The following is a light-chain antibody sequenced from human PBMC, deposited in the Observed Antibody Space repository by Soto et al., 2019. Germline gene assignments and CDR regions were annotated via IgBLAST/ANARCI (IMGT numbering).Light chain of an antibody. CDR3: QQYNSYST. CDR1: QRISTW. V-gene: IGKV1-5*03. Sequence: DIQMTQSPSTLSASVGDRVTITCRASQRISTWLAWYQQKPGKAPKLLVYKASTLERGVPSRFSGSGSGTEFTLTITILQPDDFATYYCQQYNSYSTFGQGTKVEIK. CDR2: KAS. J-gene: IGKJ1*01.